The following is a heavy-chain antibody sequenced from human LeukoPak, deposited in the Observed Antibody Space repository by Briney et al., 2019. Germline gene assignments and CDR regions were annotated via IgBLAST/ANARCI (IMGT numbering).Heavy chain of an antibody. D-gene: IGHD6-19*01. J-gene: IGHJ4*02. Sequence: GGSLRLSCAASGFTFSTYWMSWLRQAPGKGLEWVANIKQDGSVEKYVDSVKGRFTISRDNAENSVYLQINNLRAEDTAVYYCAKALRQWLVPPDYWGQGTLVTVSS. CDR2: IKQDGSVE. V-gene: IGHV3-7*03. CDR1: GFTFSTYW. CDR3: AKALRQWLVPPDY.